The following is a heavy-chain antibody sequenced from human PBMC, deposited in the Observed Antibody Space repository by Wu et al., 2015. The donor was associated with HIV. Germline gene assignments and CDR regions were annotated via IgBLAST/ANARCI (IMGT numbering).Heavy chain of an antibody. CDR2: ITWDGGSK. CDR3: AKGGVRGNLDY. Sequence: EVQLVESGGDVVQPGGSLRLSCAASGFTFEDYKMHWVRQVPGKGLEWISFITWDGGSKYSEDSVQGRFTISRDNSKSYLYLQMNSLRSEDTAFYYCAKGGVRGNLDYVGPGNPGHRLL. J-gene: IGHJ4*02. D-gene: IGHD2-15*01. CDR1: GFTFEDYK. V-gene: IGHV3-43*01.